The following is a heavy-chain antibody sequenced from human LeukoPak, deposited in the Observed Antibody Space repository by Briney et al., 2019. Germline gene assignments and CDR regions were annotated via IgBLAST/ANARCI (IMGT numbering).Heavy chain of an antibody. V-gene: IGHV4-59*12. J-gene: IGHJ6*02. Sequence: PSETLSLTCTVSGGSISSYYWSWIRQPPGKGLEWIAYISDIGSINYNPSLKSRVTISVDTSKNQFSLKLSSVTAADTAVYYCARGPPAYCGGDCYGMDVWGQGTTVTVSS. CDR1: GGSISSYY. D-gene: IGHD2-21*01. CDR2: ISDIGSI. CDR3: ARGPPAYCGGDCYGMDV.